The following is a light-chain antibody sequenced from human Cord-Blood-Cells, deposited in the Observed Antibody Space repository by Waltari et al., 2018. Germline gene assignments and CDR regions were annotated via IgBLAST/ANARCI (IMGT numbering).Light chain of an antibody. Sequence: QSALTQPASVSGSPGQSITISCTGTSSDVGGYTYAPWYQQHPGKAPKLMIYDVSKRPSGVSNRFSGSKSGNTASLTISGLQAEDEADYYCSSYTSSSTWVFGGGTKLTVL. CDR3: SSYTSSSTWV. CDR1: SSDVGGYTY. V-gene: IGLV2-14*01. CDR2: DVS. J-gene: IGLJ3*02.